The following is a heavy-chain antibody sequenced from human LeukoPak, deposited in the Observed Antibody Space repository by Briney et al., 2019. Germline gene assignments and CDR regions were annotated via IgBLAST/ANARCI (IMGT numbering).Heavy chain of an antibody. D-gene: IGHD3-3*01. CDR2: IIPIFGTA. J-gene: IGHJ6*02. CDR3: ARGFTIFGVVTTLYYGMDV. CDR1: GGTFSSYA. V-gene: IGHV1-69*13. Sequence: SVKVSCKASGGTFSSYAISWVRQAPGQGLEWMGGIIPIFGTANYAQKSQGRVTITADESTSTAYMELSSLRSEDTAVYYCARGFTIFGVVTTLYYGMDVWGQGTTVTVSS.